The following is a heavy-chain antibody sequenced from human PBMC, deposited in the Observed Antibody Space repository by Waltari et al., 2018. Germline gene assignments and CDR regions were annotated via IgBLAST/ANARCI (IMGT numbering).Heavy chain of an antibody. CDR1: GYSISSGYY. V-gene: IGHV4-38-2*01. D-gene: IGHD3-16*02. Sequence: QVQLQESGPGLVKPSETLSLTCAVSGYSISSGYYWGGIGRPPGKGLEWIGRIYHSGSTYYNPSLKSRVTISVDTSKNQFSLKLSSVTAADTAVYYCARLWGLHLGELSPLDYWGQGTLVTVSS. CDR2: IYHSGST. CDR3: ARLWGLHLGELSPLDY. J-gene: IGHJ4*02.